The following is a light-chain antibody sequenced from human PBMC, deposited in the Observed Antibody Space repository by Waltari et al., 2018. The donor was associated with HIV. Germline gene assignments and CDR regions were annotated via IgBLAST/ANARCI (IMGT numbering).Light chain of an antibody. CDR2: EDN. V-gene: IGLV3-10*01. J-gene: IGLJ3*02. CDR3: YSPDGTPDDRGV. CDR1: PLPKKP. Sequence: SDELTQPPTVSVSPGQTARISCSGNPLPKKPAYWYQQKSGQAPMLVIYEDNRRPSGIPERFSGSTSETTATLTIGGAQVEDEADYFCYSPDGTPDDRGVFGGGTKLTVL.